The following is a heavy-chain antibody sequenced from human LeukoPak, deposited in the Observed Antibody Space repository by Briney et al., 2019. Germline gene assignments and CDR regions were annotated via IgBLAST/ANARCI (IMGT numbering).Heavy chain of an antibody. CDR3: TTEDWSEYCSGGSCYPNDY. V-gene: IGHV3-15*07. Sequence: GGSLRLSRAASGFTFSNAWMNWVRQAPGKGLEWVGRIKSKTDGGTTDYAAPVKGRFTISRDDSKNTLYLQMNSLKTEGTAVYYCTTEDWSEYCSGGSCYPNDYWGQGTLVTVSS. CDR2: IKSKTDGGTT. J-gene: IGHJ4*02. CDR1: GFTFSNAW. D-gene: IGHD2-15*01.